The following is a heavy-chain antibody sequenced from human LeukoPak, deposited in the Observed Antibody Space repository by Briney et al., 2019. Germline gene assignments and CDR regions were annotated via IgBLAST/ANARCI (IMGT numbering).Heavy chain of an antibody. CDR3: ARDGQWLALGYYYYMDV. CDR1: EFTFSNAW. J-gene: IGHJ6*03. Sequence: GGSLRLSCAASEFTFSNAWMSWVRQAPGKGLEWVGRIKSKTDGGTTDYAAPVKGRFTISRDDSKNTLYLQMNSLRAEDTAVYYCARDGQWLALGYYYYMDVWGKGTTVTISS. CDR2: IKSKTDGGTT. V-gene: IGHV3-15*01. D-gene: IGHD6-19*01.